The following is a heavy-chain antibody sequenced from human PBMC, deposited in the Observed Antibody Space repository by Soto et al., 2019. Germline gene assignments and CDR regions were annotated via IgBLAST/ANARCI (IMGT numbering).Heavy chain of an antibody. J-gene: IGHJ6*02. Sequence: QVQLVQSGAEVKKPGASVKVSCKASGYTFTGYYMHWVRQEPGQGLEWMGWINPNSVGTNYAQKFQGWVTMTRDTSISTAYMELSRLRSDDTAVYYCAIRQSSGYYYGMDVWGQGTTVTVSS. D-gene: IGHD3-22*01. CDR2: INPNSVGT. CDR3: AIRQSSGYYYGMDV. CDR1: GYTFTGYY. V-gene: IGHV1-2*04.